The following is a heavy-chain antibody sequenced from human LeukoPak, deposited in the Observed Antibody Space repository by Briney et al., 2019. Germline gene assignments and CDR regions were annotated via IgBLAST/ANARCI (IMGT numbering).Heavy chain of an antibody. Sequence: GGSLRLSCAASGYTFSRYWMHWVRQGPGKGLVWVSRINEDGSSTSYAESVRGRFTISRDNAKNSLYLQMNSLRAEDTAVYYCARRAPEDAFDIWGQGTMVTVSS. CDR3: ARRAPEDAFDI. CDR1: GYTFSRYW. J-gene: IGHJ3*02. CDR2: INEDGSST. V-gene: IGHV3-74*01.